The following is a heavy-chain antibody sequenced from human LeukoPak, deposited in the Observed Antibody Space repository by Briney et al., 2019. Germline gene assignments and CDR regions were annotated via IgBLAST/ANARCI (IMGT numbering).Heavy chain of an antibody. CDR2: IIPIFGTA. CDR3: ARGSLGGYDWFDP. CDR1: GYTFTGYY. V-gene: IGHV1-69*06. Sequence: GASVKVSCKASGYTFTGYYMHWVRQAPGQGLEWMGGIIPIFGTANYAQKFQGRVTITADKSTSTAYMELSSLRSEDTAVYYCARGSLGGYDWFDPWGQGTLVTVSS. J-gene: IGHJ5*02. D-gene: IGHD5-12*01.